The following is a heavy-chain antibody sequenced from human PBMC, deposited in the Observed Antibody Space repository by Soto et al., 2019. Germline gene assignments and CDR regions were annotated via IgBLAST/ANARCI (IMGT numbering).Heavy chain of an antibody. CDR3: XXXXXXXXXXXDXYGM. CDR2: ISSSSSYI. J-gene: IGHJ6*01. V-gene: IGHV3-21*01. CDR1: GFTFSSYS. Sequence: EVQLVESGGGLVKPGGSLRLSCAASGFTFSSYSMNWVRQAPGKGLEWVSSISSSSSYIYYADSGKGRFTISRDNAKNXXXXXXXXXXXXXXXXXXXXXXXXXXXXXXDXYGM.